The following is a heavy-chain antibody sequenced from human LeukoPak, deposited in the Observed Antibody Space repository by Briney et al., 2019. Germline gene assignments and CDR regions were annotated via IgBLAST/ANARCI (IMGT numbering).Heavy chain of an antibody. Sequence: SETLSLTCTVSGGSISSYYWSWIRQPPGKGLEWIGYIYYSGSTNYNPSLKSRVTISVDTSKNQFSLKLSSVTAADTAVYYCARHFHRGGYDFDYWGQGTLVTVSS. CDR1: GGSISSYY. J-gene: IGHJ4*02. V-gene: IGHV4-59*01. CDR3: ARHFHRGGYDFDY. D-gene: IGHD5-12*01. CDR2: IYYSGST.